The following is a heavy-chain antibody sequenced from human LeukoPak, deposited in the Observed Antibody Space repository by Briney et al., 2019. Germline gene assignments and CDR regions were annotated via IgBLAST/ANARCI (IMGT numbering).Heavy chain of an antibody. CDR3: ARGGRYCSGGSCYLDY. D-gene: IGHD2-15*01. J-gene: IGHJ4*02. V-gene: IGHV4-31*03. CDR1: GGSISSGAYY. CDR2: IYYGGST. Sequence: PSETLSPTCTVSGGSISSGAYYWSWIRQHPGKGLEWIGYIYYGGSTYYNPSLKSRVTISVDTSKNQFSLKLSSVTAADTAIYYCARGGRYCSGGSCYLDYWGQGTLVTVSS.